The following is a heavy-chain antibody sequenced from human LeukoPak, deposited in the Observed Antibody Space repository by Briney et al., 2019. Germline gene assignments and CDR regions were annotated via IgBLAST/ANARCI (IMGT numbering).Heavy chain of an antibody. CDR2: IYYSGST. J-gene: IGHJ5*02. D-gene: IGHD4-17*01. Sequence: SETLSLTCTVSGGSISSGSDYWGWIRQAPGKGLEWIGSIYYSGSTYYNPSLKSRVTISVDTSKNQFSLKLSSVTAADTAVYYCARSTVTTPEWFDPWGQGTLVTVSS. V-gene: IGHV4-39*07. CDR3: ARSTVTTPEWFDP. CDR1: GGSISSGSDY.